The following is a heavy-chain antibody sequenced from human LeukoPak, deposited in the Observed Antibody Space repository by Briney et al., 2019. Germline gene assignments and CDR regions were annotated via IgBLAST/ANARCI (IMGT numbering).Heavy chain of an antibody. D-gene: IGHD6-13*01. Sequence: GSLRLSCVVSGFTFSTSAMSWVRQAPGKGLEWVSGISESGGSTYYADSVKGRFTSSRDNSKNTLYLQMNSLRAEDTAVYYCARGGSSSWFRGFDPWGQGTLVTVSS. CDR3: ARGGSSSWFRGFDP. CDR2: ISESGGST. V-gene: IGHV3-23*01. J-gene: IGHJ5*02. CDR1: GFTFSTSA.